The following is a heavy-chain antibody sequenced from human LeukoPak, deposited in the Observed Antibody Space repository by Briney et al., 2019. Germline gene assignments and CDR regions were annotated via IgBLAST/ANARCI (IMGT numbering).Heavy chain of an antibody. V-gene: IGHV3-23*01. Sequence: GGSLRLSCAASGFTFSSYAMSWVRQAPGKGLEWVSAISGSGGSTYYADSVKGRFTISRDNSKNTLYLQMNSLRAEDTAVYYCAKDRYGSGRPAGSDYWGQGTLVTVSS. D-gene: IGHD3-10*01. CDR1: GFTFSSYA. CDR2: ISGSGGST. J-gene: IGHJ4*02. CDR3: AKDRYGSGRPAGSDY.